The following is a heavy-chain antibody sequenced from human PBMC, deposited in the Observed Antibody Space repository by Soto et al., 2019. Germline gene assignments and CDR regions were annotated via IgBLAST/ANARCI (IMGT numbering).Heavy chain of an antibody. Sequence: EVQLVESGGGLVQPGGSLKLSCAASGFTFSGSAIHWVRQASGKGLEWVGRIRSRANDYATAYDASVKGRFTISRDDSKNTAYLQMNSLKTEDTALYYCTRLNGEIVLPTTAFDYWGQGTLVTVSS. CDR3: TRLNGEIVLPTTAFDY. D-gene: IGHD4-17*01. V-gene: IGHV3-73*01. J-gene: IGHJ4*02. CDR2: IRSRANDYAT. CDR1: GFTFSGSA.